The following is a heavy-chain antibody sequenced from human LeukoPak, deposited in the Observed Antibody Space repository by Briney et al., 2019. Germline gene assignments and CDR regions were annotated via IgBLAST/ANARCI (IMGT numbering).Heavy chain of an antibody. V-gene: IGHV1-18*01. CDR2: ISAYNGNT. D-gene: IGHD3-3*01. Sequence: ASVKVSCKASGYTFTSYGISWVRQAPGQGLEWMGWISAYNGNTNYAQKLQGRVTMTTDTSTSTAYMELRSLRSDDTGVYYCARRITIVGVAEPDYWGQGTLVTVSS. CDR1: GYTFTSYG. J-gene: IGHJ4*02. CDR3: ARRITIVGVAEPDY.